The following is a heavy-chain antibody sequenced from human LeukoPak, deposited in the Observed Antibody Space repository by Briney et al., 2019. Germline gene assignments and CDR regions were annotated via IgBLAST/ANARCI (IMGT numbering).Heavy chain of an antibody. J-gene: IGHJ6*03. D-gene: IGHD3-3*01. CDR2: IYYSGST. Sequence: GSLRLSCAASGFTFSSYGMHWVRQPPGKGLEWIGSIYYSGSTYYNPSLKSRVTISVDTSKNQFSLKLSSVTAADTAVYYCARGYYDFWSGYYTARSYMDVWGKGTTVTVSS. V-gene: IGHV4-39*07. CDR1: GFTFSSYG. CDR3: ARGYYDFWSGYYTARSYMDV.